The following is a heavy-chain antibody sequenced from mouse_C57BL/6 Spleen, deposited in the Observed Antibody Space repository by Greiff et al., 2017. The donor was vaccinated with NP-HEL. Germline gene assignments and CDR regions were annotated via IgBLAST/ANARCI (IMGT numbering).Heavy chain of an antibody. V-gene: IGHV1-55*01. D-gene: IGHD1-1*01. J-gene: IGHJ4*01. Sequence: VQLQQSGAELVKPGASVKMSCKASGYTFTSYWITWVKQRPGQGLEWIGDIYPGSGSTNYNEKFKSKATLTVDTSSSTASMQLSSLTSEDSAVYYCARRGDYYGSPHYAMDYWGQGTSVTVSS. CDR1: GYTFTSYW. CDR2: IYPGSGST. CDR3: ARRGDYYGSPHYAMDY.